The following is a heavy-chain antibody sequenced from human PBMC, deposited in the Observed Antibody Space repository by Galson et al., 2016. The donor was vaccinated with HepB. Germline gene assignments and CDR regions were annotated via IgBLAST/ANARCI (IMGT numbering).Heavy chain of an antibody. Sequence: SLRLSCAASGFTLNNFAMNWVRQAPGTGLEWVSSIRTRSSHIYYADSVKGRFTISRDNAKNSVYLPMDSLRAEDTAVYYCARINRNYLYGMDVRGQGTTVTVSS. J-gene: IGHJ6*02. V-gene: IGHV3-21*01. CDR3: ARINRNYLYGMDV. CDR2: IRTRSSHI. CDR1: GFTLNNFA.